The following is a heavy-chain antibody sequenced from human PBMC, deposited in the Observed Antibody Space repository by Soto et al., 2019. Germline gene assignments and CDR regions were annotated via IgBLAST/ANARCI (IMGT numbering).Heavy chain of an antibody. Sequence: ASVKVSCKASGFPFKSYGITWVRQAPGQGLEWMGWVSGYNGNTNYAQRVQGRVTMTTDTSTTTAYMELRSLRSDDTAVYYCARGDCSSTSCSLLVDWFVPWG. CDR3: ARGDCSSTSCSLLVDWFVP. D-gene: IGHD2-2*01. V-gene: IGHV1-18*01. CDR1: GFPFKSYG. J-gene: IGHJ5*02. CDR2: VSGYNGNT.